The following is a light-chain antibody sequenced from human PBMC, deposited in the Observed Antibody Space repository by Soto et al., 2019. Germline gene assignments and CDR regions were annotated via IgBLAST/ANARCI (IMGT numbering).Light chain of an antibody. CDR2: GAS. Sequence: EIVLTQSPGTLSLSPGERATLSCRAIQSVTTFYSAWYQQKPGQAPRLLTYGASTRATGIPDRFSGSGYGTDFTLTISRMEPEDFAVYYCQQYASSPPTVTCGGGTKVEIK. V-gene: IGKV3-20*01. CDR1: QSVTTFY. CDR3: QQYASSPPTVT. J-gene: IGKJ4*01.